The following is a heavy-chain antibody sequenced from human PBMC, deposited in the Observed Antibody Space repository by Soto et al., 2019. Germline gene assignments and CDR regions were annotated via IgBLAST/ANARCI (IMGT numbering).Heavy chain of an antibody. Sequence: QVQLVQSGAEEKKPGASVKVSCKASGYTFTGYAMHWVRQAPGQRLEWMGWINAGNGNTKYSQKFQGRVTITRDTSASTANMGLSSLRSEDTAVYYCARAVAVAADFDYWGQGTLVTVSS. CDR2: INAGNGNT. CDR3: ARAVAVAADFDY. J-gene: IGHJ4*02. V-gene: IGHV1-3*05. D-gene: IGHD6-19*01. CDR1: GYTFTGYA.